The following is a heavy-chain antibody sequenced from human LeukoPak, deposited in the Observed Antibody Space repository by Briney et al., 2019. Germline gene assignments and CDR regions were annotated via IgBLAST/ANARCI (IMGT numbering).Heavy chain of an antibody. CDR2: ISAYNGNT. CDR3: ARVLGIAAAGTGFYFDY. J-gene: IGHJ4*02. CDR1: GYTFTSYG. Sequence: ASVKVSCKASGYTFTSYGISWVRQAPGQGLEWMGWISAYNGNTNYARKLQGRVTMTTDTSTSTAYMELRRLRSDDTAVYYCARVLGIAAAGTGFYFDYWGQGTLVTVSS. V-gene: IGHV1-18*01. D-gene: IGHD6-13*01.